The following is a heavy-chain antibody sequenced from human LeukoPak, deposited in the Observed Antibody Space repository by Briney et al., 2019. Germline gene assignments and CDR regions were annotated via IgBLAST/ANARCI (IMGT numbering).Heavy chain of an antibody. Sequence: SVKVSCKASGGTFSSYTISWVRQAPGQGLEWMGRINPILGIANYAQKFQGRVTITADKSTSTAYMELSSLRSEDTAVYYCARDQGINYYDSSGYPQTPSSFDYWGQGTLVTVSS. V-gene: IGHV1-69*04. CDR3: ARDQGINYYDSSGYPQTPSSFDY. CDR1: GGTFSSYT. CDR2: INPILGIA. D-gene: IGHD3-22*01. J-gene: IGHJ4*02.